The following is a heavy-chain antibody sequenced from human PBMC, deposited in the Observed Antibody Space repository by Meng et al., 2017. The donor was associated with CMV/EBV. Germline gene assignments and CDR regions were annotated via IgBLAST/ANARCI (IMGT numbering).Heavy chain of an antibody. CDR3: ARAPPWDEFDY. Sequence: GGPLRLSCAASGFTFSSYSMNWVRQAPGKGLEWVSSISSSSSYIYYADSVEGRFTISRDNAKNSLYLQMNSLRAEDTAVYYCARAPPWDEFDYWGQGTLVTVSS. CDR1: GFTFSSYS. V-gene: IGHV3-21*01. J-gene: IGHJ4*02. D-gene: IGHD1-26*01. CDR2: ISSSSSYI.